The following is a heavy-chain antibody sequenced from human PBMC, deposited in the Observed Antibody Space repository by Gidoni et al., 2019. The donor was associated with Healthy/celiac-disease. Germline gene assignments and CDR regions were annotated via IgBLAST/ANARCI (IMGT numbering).Heavy chain of an antibody. J-gene: IGHJ1*01. CDR1: GFTFSDSY. V-gene: IGHV3-11*01. CDR2: ISSSGSTI. CDR3: ARDGDIVLMVYARYFQH. Sequence: QVQLVESGGGLVKPGGSLRLSCASTGFTFSDSYMSWIRQAPGKGLEWVSYISSSGSTIYYADSVKGRFTISRDNAKNSLYLQMNSLRAEDTAVYYCARDGDIVLMVYARYFQHWGQGTLVTVSS. D-gene: IGHD2-8*01.